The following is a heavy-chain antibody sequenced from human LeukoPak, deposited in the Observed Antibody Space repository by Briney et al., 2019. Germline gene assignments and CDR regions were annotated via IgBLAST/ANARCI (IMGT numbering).Heavy chain of an antibody. CDR1: GASISSYY. V-gene: IGHV4-4*07. CDR3: ARAPGGDFWSGSQYFFDY. Sequence: SETLSLTCTVSGASISSYYWSGIRQPAGKGLEWIGHVSTSGSTNYNPSLKSRVTMSVDTSQNQFSLKLSSVTAADTALYYCARAPGGDFWSGSQYFFDYWGQGTLVTVSS. J-gene: IGHJ4*02. D-gene: IGHD3-3*01. CDR2: VSTSGST.